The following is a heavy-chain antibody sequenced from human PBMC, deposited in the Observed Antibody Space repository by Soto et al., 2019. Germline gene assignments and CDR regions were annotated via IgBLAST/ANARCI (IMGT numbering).Heavy chain of an antibody. CDR1: GDSVSSNSAA. V-gene: IGHV6-1*01. J-gene: IGHJ3*02. CDR2: TYYRSKWYN. Sequence: SQTLSLTCAISGDSVSSNSAAWNWIRQSPSRSLEWLGRTYYRSKWYNDYAVSVKSRITINPDTSKNQFSLQLNSVTPEDTAVYYCAVFGVVPQEKRAFDIWGQGTMVTVSS. CDR3: AVFGVVPQEKRAFDI. D-gene: IGHD3-3*01.